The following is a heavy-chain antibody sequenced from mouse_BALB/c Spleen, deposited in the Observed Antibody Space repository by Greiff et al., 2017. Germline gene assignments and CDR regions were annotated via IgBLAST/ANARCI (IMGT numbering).Heavy chain of an antibody. Sequence: EVQLQQSGAELAKPGASVKMSCKASGYSFTGYNMNWVKQSNGKSLEWIGNIDPYYGGTSYNQKFKGKATLTVDKSSSTAYMQLKSLTSEDSAVYYCGKGSYYAMDYWGQGTSVTVSS. V-gene: IGHV1S135*01. CDR3: GKGSYYAMDY. J-gene: IGHJ4*01. CDR2: IDPYYGGT. CDR1: GYSFTGYN.